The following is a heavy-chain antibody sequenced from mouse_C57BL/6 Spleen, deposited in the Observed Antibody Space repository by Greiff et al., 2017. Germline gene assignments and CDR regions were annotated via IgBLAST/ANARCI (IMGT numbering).Heavy chain of an antibody. CDR3: ARHEDDGGTNYFDY. D-gene: IGHD4-1*01. V-gene: IGHV1-62-2*01. J-gene: IGHJ2*01. Sequence: VMLVESGAELVKPGASVKLSCKASGYTFTEYTIHWVKQRSGQGLEWIGWFYPGSGSIKYNEKFKDKATLTADKSSSTVYMELSRLTSEDSAVYFGARHEDDGGTNYFDYWGQGTTLTVSS. CDR2: FYPGSGSI. CDR1: GYTFTEYT.